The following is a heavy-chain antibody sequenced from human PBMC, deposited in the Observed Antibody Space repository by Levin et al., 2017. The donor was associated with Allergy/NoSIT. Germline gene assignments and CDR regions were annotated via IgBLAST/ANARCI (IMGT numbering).Heavy chain of an antibody. CDR1: GFTVSSNY. V-gene: IGHV3-53*01. Sequence: GGSLRLSCAASGFTVSSNYMSWVRQAPGKGLEWVSVIYSGGSTYYADSVKGRFTISRDNSKNTLYLQMNSLRAEDTAVYYCARAWFGEFPMIGWFDPWGQGTLVTVSS. CDR3: ARAWFGEFPMIGWFDP. J-gene: IGHJ5*02. CDR2: IYSGGST. D-gene: IGHD3-10*01.